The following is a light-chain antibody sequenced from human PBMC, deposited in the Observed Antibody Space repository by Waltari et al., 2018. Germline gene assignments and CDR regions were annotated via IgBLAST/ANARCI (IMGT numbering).Light chain of an antibody. CDR2: DTS. V-gene: IGKV3-15*01. J-gene: IGKJ2*01. Sequence: EIVMTQSPATLSMSPGERATLSCRASQSISTNLAWYQQRPGQAPRLLRYDTSRATGIPVKFSGSGSGTEFTLTISDLQPEDFAVYYCQQYNNWPPLYTFGQGTKLDIK. CDR1: QSISTN. CDR3: QQYNNWPPLYT.